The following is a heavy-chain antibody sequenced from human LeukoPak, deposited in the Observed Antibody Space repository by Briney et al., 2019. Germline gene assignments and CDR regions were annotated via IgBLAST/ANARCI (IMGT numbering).Heavy chain of an antibody. V-gene: IGHV3-64*01. CDR1: GFTFSSYA. J-gene: IGHJ5*02. Sequence: GGPLRLSCAASGFTFSSYAMHWVRQAPGKGLEYVSAISSNGGSTYYANSVKGRFTISRDNSKNTLYLQMGSLRAEDMAVYYCARSASMTTVTTGWFDPWGQGTLVTVSS. CDR2: ISSNGGST. CDR3: ARSASMTTVTTGWFDP. D-gene: IGHD4-17*01.